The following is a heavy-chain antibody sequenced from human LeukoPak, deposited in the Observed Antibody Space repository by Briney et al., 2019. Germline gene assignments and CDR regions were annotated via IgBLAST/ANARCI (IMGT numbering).Heavy chain of an antibody. D-gene: IGHD3-16*01. Sequence: SETLSLTCDVSGGSISTEFYWWGWLRQPPGKGLEWIGIIFHTGKTHDNPSLKSRVSMSVDTSENQFSLRLSAVTAADTAVYYCARQMGVGVWALDYWGQGTPVTVSP. CDR3: ARQMGVGVWALDY. CDR2: IFHTGKT. J-gene: IGHJ4*02. V-gene: IGHV4-39*01. CDR1: GGSISTEFYW.